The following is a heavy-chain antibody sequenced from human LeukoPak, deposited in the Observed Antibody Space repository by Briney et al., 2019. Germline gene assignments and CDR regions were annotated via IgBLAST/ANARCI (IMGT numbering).Heavy chain of an antibody. CDR2: IYHSGST. D-gene: IGHD3-10*01. J-gene: IGHJ3*02. CDR3: AEVRGAFDI. V-gene: IGHV4-4*02. Sequence: XXXXXKGLEWIGEIYHSGSTNYNPSLKSRVTISVDKSKNQFSLKLSSVTAADTAVYYCAEVRGAFDIWGQGTMVTVSS.